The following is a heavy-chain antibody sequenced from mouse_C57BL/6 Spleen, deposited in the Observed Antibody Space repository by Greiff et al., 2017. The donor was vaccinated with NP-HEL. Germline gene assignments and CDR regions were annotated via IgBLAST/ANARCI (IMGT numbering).Heavy chain of an antibody. J-gene: IGHJ1*03. Sequence: QVQLQQPGAELVKPGASVKMSCKASGYTFTSYWITWVKQRPGQGLEWIGDIYPGSGSTNYNEKFKSKATLTVDTSSSTAYMQLSSLTSEDSAVYYGARGIYYYGSSWYFDVWGTGTTVTVSS. D-gene: IGHD1-1*01. CDR3: ARGIYYYGSSWYFDV. CDR1: GYTFTSYW. CDR2: IYPGSGST. V-gene: IGHV1-55*01.